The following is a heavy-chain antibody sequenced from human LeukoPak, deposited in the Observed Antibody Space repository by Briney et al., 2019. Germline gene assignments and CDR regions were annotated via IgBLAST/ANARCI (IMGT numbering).Heavy chain of an antibody. J-gene: IGHJ6*03. CDR3: ARIGYCSSTSCYRYYYYMDV. CDR1: GYSFTSYW. CDR2: IYPGDSDT. D-gene: IGHD2-2*02. Sequence: GESLKIPCKGSGYSFTSYWIGWVRQMPGKGLEWMGIIYPGDSDTRYSPSFQGQVTISADKSISTAYLQWSSLKASDTAMYYCARIGYCSSTSCYRYYYYMDVWGKGTTVTVSS. V-gene: IGHV5-51*01.